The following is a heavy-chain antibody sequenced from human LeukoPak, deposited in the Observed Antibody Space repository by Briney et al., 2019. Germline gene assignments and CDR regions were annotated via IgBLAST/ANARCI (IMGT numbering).Heavy chain of an antibody. Sequence: GASVKVSCKASGYTFTGYYIHWVRQAPGQGLEWMGWINPNSGGTNYAQKFQGRVTMTRDMSISTAYMELSRLRSDDTAVYYCARDSSRVRASAFDIWGQGTMVTVSS. D-gene: IGHD3-10*01. CDR2: INPNSGGT. CDR1: GYTFTGYY. J-gene: IGHJ3*02. CDR3: ARDSSRVRASAFDI. V-gene: IGHV1-2*02.